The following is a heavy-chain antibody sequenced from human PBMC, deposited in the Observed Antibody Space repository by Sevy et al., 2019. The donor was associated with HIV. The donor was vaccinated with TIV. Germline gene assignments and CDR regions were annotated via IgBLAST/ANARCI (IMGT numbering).Heavy chain of an antibody. CDR1: GHTFTDFV. V-gene: IGHV1-2*02. J-gene: IGHJ4*02. D-gene: IGHD5-18*01. CDR2: INPDSGDP. Sequence: ASVKVSCKASGHTFTDFVIHWVRQAPGQGLEWMGWINPDSGDPKYAQKFQGRITLTRDTSISTAYMELSTLKSDDTAVYYCASPGGYRYGSLLDYWGQGTLVTVSS. CDR3: ASPGGYRYGSLLDY.